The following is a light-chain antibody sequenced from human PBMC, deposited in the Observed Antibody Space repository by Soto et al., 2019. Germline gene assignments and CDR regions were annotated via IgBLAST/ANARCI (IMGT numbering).Light chain of an antibody. V-gene: IGKV3D-20*02. CDR1: QNFSSSY. Sequence: EIVLTQSPGTLSLSPGERATLSCRASQNFSSSYLAWYQQKPGQAPRLLIYGASNRATGIPARFSGTGSGTDFALTISSVEPEDFAVYFCQHRTNWPRTFGQGTKLDIK. CDR3: QHRTNWPRT. J-gene: IGKJ2*01. CDR2: GAS.